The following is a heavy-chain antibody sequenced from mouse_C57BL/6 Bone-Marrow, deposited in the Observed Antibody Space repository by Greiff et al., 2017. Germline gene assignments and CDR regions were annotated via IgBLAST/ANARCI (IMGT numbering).Heavy chain of an antibody. CDR1: GYTFTSYG. CDR2: IYPRSGTT. CDR3: DRFHYYYGSSYDEY. V-gene: IGHV1-81*01. J-gene: IGHJ2*01. D-gene: IGHD1-1*01. Sequence: QVQLKQSGAELARPGASVKLSCKASGYTFTSYGISWVKQRPGQGLEWIGEIYPRSGTTYYNEKFKGKATLTADKSSSTAYMQLRSLTSADSAVYYGDRFHYYYGSSYDEYWGQGTTLTVSS.